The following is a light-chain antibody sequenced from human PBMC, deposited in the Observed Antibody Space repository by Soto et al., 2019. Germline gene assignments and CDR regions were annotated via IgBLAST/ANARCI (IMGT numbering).Light chain of an antibody. V-gene: IGLV2-14*03. CDR3: SSYTSSSTRV. CDR2: EVS. J-gene: IGLJ1*01. CDR1: SSDVGAYDY. Sequence: SALTQPASVSGSPGQSITISCTGTSSDVGAYDYVSWYQQHPDKAPKLMIYEVSNRPSGVSNRFSGSKSVNTATLTISGLQAEDEADYYCSSYTSSSTRVFGTGTRSP.